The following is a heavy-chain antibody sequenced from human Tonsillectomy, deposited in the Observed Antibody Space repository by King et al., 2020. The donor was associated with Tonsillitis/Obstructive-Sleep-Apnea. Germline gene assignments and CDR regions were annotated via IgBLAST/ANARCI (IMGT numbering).Heavy chain of an antibody. CDR2: IYYSGST. D-gene: IGHD1-1*01. V-gene: IGHV4-59*01. CDR1: GGSISSYY. Sequence: QLQLQESGPGLVKPSETLSLTCTVSGGSISSYYWSWLRQPPGKGLEWIGYIYYSGSTNYNPSLKSRVTISVDTSKNQFSLKLSSVTAADTAVYYCARVTTRDWYFDLWGRGTLVTVSS. CDR3: ARVTTRDWYFDL. J-gene: IGHJ2*01.